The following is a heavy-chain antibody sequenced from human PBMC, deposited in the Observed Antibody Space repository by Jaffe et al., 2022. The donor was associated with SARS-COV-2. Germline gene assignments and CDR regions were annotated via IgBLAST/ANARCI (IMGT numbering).Heavy chain of an antibody. Sequence: EEQLVESGGGLVQPGGSLRLSCAASGFTFNTYWMNWVRQAPGKGLEWVAIIKEDGSEKHYVDSVKGRFTISRDNAKNSLFLQMNSLRAEDTAVYYCARIRWWCAFDIWGPGTLVTVSS. CDR3: ARIRWWCAFDI. D-gene: IGHD2-21*01. J-gene: IGHJ3*02. CDR1: GFTFNTYW. CDR2: IKEDGSEK. V-gene: IGHV3-7*03.